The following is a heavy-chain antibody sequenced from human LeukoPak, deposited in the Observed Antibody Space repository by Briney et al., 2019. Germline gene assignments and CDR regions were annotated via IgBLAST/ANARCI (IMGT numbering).Heavy chain of an antibody. Sequence: SETLSLTCTVSGGSISSSSYYWGWIRQPPGKGLEWIGSIYYSGSTYYNPSLKSRVTISVDTSKNQFSLKLSSVTAADTAVYYCARRRRYGSGSYFSWFDPWGQGTLVTVSS. CDR3: ARRRRYGSGSYFSWFDP. J-gene: IGHJ5*02. CDR1: GGSISSSSYY. V-gene: IGHV4-39*07. D-gene: IGHD3-10*01. CDR2: IYYSGST.